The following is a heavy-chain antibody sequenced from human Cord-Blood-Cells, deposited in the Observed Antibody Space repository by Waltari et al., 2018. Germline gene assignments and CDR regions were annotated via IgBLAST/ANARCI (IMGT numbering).Heavy chain of an antibody. CDR1: GFTVSSNY. V-gene: IGHV3-66*01. D-gene: IGHD4-17*01. Sequence: EVQLVESGGGLVQPGGSLRLSCAASGFTVSSNYMSGVRQAPGKGLEWVSVIYGGGRTSYADSGKGKFTISRDNSKTTLYFKRNSRRAKDTAVYSCARDPEYGAAYWGQGTLVTVSS. CDR2: IYGGGRT. CDR3: ARDPEYGAAY. J-gene: IGHJ4*02.